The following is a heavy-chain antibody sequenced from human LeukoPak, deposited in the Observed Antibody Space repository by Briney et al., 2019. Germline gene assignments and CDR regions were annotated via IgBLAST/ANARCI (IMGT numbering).Heavy chain of an antibody. J-gene: IGHJ2*01. Sequence: GGSLRLSCAAPGFTFRSYDMHWVRQATGKGLEWVSGIGTAGEIYYPGSVKGRFTISRENAKNSLYLQMNSLRAGDTAVYYCARAAYSSTWYSRYFDLWSRGTLVTVSS. CDR3: ARAAYSSTWYSRYFDL. V-gene: IGHV3-13*01. CDR2: IGTAGEI. CDR1: GFTFRSYD. D-gene: IGHD6-13*01.